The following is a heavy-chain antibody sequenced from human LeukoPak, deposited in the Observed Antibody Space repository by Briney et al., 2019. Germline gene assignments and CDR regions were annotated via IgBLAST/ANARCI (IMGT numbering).Heavy chain of an antibody. CDR3: ASDRFYFGV. CDR2: INEDGSEK. J-gene: IGHJ4*02. V-gene: IGHV3-7*05. CDR1: GFXFRNYW. D-gene: IGHD3-16*01. Sequence: PGGSLRLSCAASGFXFRNYWINWVRQAPGKGLEWVANINEDGSEKNYVDSVKGRFTISRDNAKNSLYLQMNSLRAEDTAVYYCASDRFYFGVWGQGTLVTVSS.